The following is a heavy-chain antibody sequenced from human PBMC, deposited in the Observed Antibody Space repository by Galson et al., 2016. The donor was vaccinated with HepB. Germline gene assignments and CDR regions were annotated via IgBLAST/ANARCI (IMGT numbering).Heavy chain of an antibody. CDR2: IYWDDDE. V-gene: IGHV2-5*02. CDR1: GFSLSTPGVG. D-gene: IGHD3-9*01. J-gene: IGHJ4*02. CDR3: SHRPPSETGRPPPKFFGS. Sequence: PALVKPTQTLTLTCSFSGFSLSTPGVGVGWLRQPPGKALEWLALIYWDDDERYSPSLKSRLTITKDTSENQVVLTMTNMDPVDTGAYYCSHRPPSETGRPPPKFFGSWGQGTLVTVSS.